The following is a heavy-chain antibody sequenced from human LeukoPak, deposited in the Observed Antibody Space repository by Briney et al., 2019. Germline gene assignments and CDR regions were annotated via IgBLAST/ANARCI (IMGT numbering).Heavy chain of an antibody. D-gene: IGHD3-22*01. V-gene: IGHV4-59*01. Sequence: SETLSLTCTVSGVSISSYYWSWIRQPPGKGLEWVGCIYYSGSTNYNPSLKSRVTISVDTSKNQFSLKLSSVTAADTAVYYCAGGNYDNSGYYQNYFDYWGQGTLVTVSS. J-gene: IGHJ4*02. CDR2: IYYSGST. CDR3: AGGNYDNSGYYQNYFDY. CDR1: GVSISSYY.